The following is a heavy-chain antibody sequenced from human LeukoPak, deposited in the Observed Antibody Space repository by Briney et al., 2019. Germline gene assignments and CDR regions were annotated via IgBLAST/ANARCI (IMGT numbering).Heavy chain of an antibody. CDR3: AREYCSGYFYVHDAFDM. V-gene: IGHV4-61*02. CDR1: GDSISSDTYY. Sequence: PSQTLSLTCTVSGDSISSDTYYWNWIRQSAGKGLEWIGRIYTSGDTYYNPSLKSRVTISVDTSKNQFSLKLTSVTAADAAMYYCAREYCSGYFYVHDAFDMWGQGTMVIVSS. J-gene: IGHJ3*02. D-gene: IGHD3-22*01. CDR2: IYTSGDT.